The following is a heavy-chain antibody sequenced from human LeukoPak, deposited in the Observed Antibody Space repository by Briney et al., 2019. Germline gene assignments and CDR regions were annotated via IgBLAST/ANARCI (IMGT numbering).Heavy chain of an antibody. J-gene: IGHJ4*02. D-gene: IGHD3-10*01. CDR2: ISGGGGDA. Sequence: GGSLRLSCAASGFTFDNYAMTWVRQAPGKGLEWVSVISGGGGDANYADSVKGRFTISRDNSKNTLHLQMNSLRAEDTAVYYCAKTPNLIRGPPDYWGQGTLVIVSS. CDR3: AKTPNLIRGPPDY. CDR1: GFTFDNYA. V-gene: IGHV3-23*01.